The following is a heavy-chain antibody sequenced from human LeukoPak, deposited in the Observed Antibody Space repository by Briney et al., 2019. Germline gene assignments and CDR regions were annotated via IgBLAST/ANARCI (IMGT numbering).Heavy chain of an antibody. V-gene: IGHV4-39*07. CDR1: GGSISSSSYY. CDR2: IYYSGTT. Sequence: SETLSLTCTVSGGSISSSSYYWGWIRQPPGKGLEWIGSIYYSGTTYYNPSLKSRVTISIDTSKNQFSLKLSSVTAADTAVYYCARDVDNSGYYVGTFDYWGQGTLVTVSS. J-gene: IGHJ4*02. D-gene: IGHD3-22*01. CDR3: ARDVDNSGYYVGTFDY.